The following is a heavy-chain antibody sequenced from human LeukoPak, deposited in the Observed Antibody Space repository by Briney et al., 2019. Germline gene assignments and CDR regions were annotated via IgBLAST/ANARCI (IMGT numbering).Heavy chain of an antibody. J-gene: IGHJ5*02. CDR3: ARDTYYYGSGSYSINWFDP. D-gene: IGHD3-10*01. CDR2: IIPIFGTA. Sequence: SVKVSCKASGGTFSSYAISWVRQAPGQGLEWMGGIIPIFGTANYAQKFQGRVTITADKSTSTAYMELSSLRSEDTAVYYCARDTYYYGSGSYSINWFDPWGQGTLVTVSS. V-gene: IGHV1-69*06. CDR1: GGTFSSYA.